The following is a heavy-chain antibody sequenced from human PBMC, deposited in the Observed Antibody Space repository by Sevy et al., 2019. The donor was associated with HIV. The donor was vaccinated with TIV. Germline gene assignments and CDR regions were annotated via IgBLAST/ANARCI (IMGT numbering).Heavy chain of an antibody. CDR1: GFTFYDYA. Sequence: SLRLSCAASGFTFYDYAMHWVRQAPGKGLEWVSGISWNSGSIDYADSVKGRFTISRDNAKNSLYLQMKSLRADDTALYYCARDRDDGYCTNGVCFNFDNWGQGTLVTVS. D-gene: IGHD2-8*01. J-gene: IGHJ4*01. V-gene: IGHV3-9*01. CDR3: ARDRDDGYCTNGVCFNFDN. CDR2: ISWNSGSI.